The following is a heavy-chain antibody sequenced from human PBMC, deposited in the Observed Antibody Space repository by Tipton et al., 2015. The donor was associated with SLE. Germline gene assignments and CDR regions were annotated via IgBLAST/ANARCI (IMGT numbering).Heavy chain of an antibody. Sequence: LRLSCAASGFTFSTYEMNWVRQAPGKGLEWIGEINHSGSTNYNPSLKSRVTISVDTSKNQFSLKLSSVTAADTAVYYCARGGDIVVVVADGGWFDPWGQGTLVTVSS. CDR3: ARGGDIVVVVADGGWFDP. CDR2: INHSGST. V-gene: IGHV4-34*01. J-gene: IGHJ5*02. D-gene: IGHD2-15*01. CDR1: GFTFSTYE.